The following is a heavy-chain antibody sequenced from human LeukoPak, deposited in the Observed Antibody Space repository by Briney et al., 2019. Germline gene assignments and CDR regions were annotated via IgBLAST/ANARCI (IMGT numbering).Heavy chain of an antibody. V-gene: IGHV3-30-3*01. CDR3: ARVGSPNDY. J-gene: IGHJ4*02. CDR1: GFTFSSYA. CDR2: ISYDGSNK. D-gene: IGHD2-15*01. Sequence: GGSLRLSCAASGFTFSSYAMHWVRQAPGKGLEWVAVISYDGSNKYYADSVKGRFTISRDNSKNTLYLQMNSLRAEDAAVYYCARVGSPNDYWGQGTLVTVSS.